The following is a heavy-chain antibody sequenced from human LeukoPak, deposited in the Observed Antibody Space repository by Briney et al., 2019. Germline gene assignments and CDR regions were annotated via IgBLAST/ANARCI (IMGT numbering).Heavy chain of an antibody. J-gene: IGHJ5*02. CDR2: IIPIFGTA. D-gene: IGHD3-10*01. Sequence: ASVKVSCKASGGTFSSYAISWVRQAPGQGLEWMGGIIPIFGTANYAQKFQGRVTITADKSTSTAYMELSSLRSEDTAVYYCAREVTMVRGVIQNWFDPWGQGTLVTVSS. V-gene: IGHV1-69*06. CDR1: GGTFSSYA. CDR3: AREVTMVRGVIQNWFDP.